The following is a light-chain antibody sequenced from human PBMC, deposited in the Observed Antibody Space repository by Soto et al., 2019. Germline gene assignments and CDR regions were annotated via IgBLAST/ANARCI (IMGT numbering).Light chain of an antibody. Sequence: QSALNQPASVSGSPGQSITISCTGTSNDIGGYNHVSWYQQHPGKVPKLMIYEVDKRPSGVSIRFSGSKSGNTASLTISGLQAEDEADYHCSSYTSSTTPYVFGTGTKVTVL. CDR1: SNDIGGYNH. CDR3: SSYTSSTTPYV. V-gene: IGLV2-14*01. J-gene: IGLJ1*01. CDR2: EVD.